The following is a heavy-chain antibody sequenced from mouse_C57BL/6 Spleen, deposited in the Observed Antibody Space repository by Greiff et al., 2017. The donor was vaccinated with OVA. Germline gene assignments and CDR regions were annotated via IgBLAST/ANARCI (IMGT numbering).Heavy chain of an antibody. J-gene: IGHJ4*01. V-gene: IGHV5-17*01. CDR2: ISSGSSTI. D-gene: IGHD2-4*01. Sequence: EVQRVESGGGLVKPGGSLKLSCAASGFTFSDYGMHWVRQAPEKGLEWVAYISSGSSTIYYADTVKGRFTISRDNAKNTLFLQMTSLRSEDTAMYYCARKTRDYDGGYYAMDYWGQGTSVTVSS. CDR3: ARKTRDYDGGYYAMDY. CDR1: GFTFSDYG.